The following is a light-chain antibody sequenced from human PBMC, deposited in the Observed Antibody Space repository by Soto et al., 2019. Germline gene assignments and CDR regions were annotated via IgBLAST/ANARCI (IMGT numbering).Light chain of an antibody. J-gene: IGKJ5*01. V-gene: IGKV1-39*01. CDR3: QQYGGSPIT. CDR1: QTIRNA. CDR2: GAS. Sequence: EIQMTQSPSSLSASVGDTISITCRSFQTIRNALNWYQARPGKAPKLLIFGASSLHNGVPPRFSGLGSGTDFTLTITRLEPEDFAVYYCQQYGGSPITFGLGTRWRL.